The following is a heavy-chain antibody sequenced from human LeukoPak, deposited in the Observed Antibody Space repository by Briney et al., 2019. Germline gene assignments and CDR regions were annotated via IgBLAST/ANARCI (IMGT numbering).Heavy chain of an antibody. CDR2: ISYSGST. J-gene: IGHJ5*02. D-gene: IGHD6-6*01. V-gene: IGHV4-59*08. CDR3: ARRGTISSVWFDP. Sequence: SETLSLTCTVSGGSIRSYYWSWIRQPPGKGLEWIGYISYSGSTNYNPSLKSRVTISIDTSKNQFSLKLRSVTAADTAVYYCARRGTISSVWFDPWGLGTLVTVSS. CDR1: GGSIRSYY.